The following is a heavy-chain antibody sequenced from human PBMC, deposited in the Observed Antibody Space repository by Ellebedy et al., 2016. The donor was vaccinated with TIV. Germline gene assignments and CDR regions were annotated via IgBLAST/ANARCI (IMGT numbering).Heavy chain of an antibody. CDR3: ARAGKDYYGLGGGDWFDP. Sequence: MPSETLSLTCTVYGGSVSRGFFYLSSFWQPPCKGLESIGYLYYSWSTNYNPSLKSRIPISVDTSKNQFSLKLSSVTTADTAVYYCARAGKDYYGLGGGDWFDPWGQGTLIIGSS. D-gene: IGHD3-10*01. CDR1: GGSVSRGFFY. V-gene: IGHV4-61*01. CDR2: LYYSWST. J-gene: IGHJ5*02.